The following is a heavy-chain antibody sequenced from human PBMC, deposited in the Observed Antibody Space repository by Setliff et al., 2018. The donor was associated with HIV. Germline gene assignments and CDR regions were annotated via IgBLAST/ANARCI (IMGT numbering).Heavy chain of an antibody. J-gene: IGHJ3*02. CDR1: GFTFSSYW. CDR2: MNTDGSST. CDR3: VRGGFNHAFDI. V-gene: IGHV3-74*01. Sequence: GVLRLSCAASGFTFSSYWMHWVRQAPGKGLVWVFGMNTDGSSTRYADSVKGRFTISRDNAKNMLYLQMNSLSADDTAVYYCVRGGFNHAFDIWGQGTMVTVSS. D-gene: IGHD2-15*01.